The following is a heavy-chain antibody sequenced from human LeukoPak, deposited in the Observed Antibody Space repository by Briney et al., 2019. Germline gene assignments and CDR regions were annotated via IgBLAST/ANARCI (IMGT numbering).Heavy chain of an antibody. CDR1: GFTFSSYW. CDR3: AGNSPGFDS. D-gene: IGHD2-21*01. Sequence: PGGSLRLSCAASGFTFSSYWMHWVRQVPGKGLVWVSRINSDGTSTSYADSVKGRFTISRDNAKNTLFLQMNSLRAEDTAVYYCAGNSPGFDSWGQGTLVTVSS. CDR2: INSDGTST. J-gene: IGHJ4*02. V-gene: IGHV3-74*01.